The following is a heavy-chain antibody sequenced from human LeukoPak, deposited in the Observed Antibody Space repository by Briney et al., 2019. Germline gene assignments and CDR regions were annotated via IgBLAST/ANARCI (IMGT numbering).Heavy chain of an antibody. Sequence: ASVKVSCKVSGYTLTELSLHWVRQAPGKGLEWMGGFDPENGETTYAQKFQGRVTMTEDTSTVTAYLELSRLRSDDTAVYYCATVQSSSDPWRFRYYYYYMDVWGKGTTVTVSS. CDR2: FDPENGET. J-gene: IGHJ6*03. D-gene: IGHD3-3*01. V-gene: IGHV1-24*01. CDR1: GYTLTELS. CDR3: ATVQSSSDPWRFRYYYYYMDV.